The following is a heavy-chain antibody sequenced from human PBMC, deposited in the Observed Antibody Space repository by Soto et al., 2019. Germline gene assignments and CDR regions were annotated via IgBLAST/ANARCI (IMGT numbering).Heavy chain of an antibody. Sequence: QLQLHESGPGLVKPSETLSLTCTVSGGSISSSSSFWGWVRQPPGKGLEWIANIFYTGTTYYNPSLKSRVIISVDTSKNEWSRKLSSVTAADTAVYYCARADNGVGRGFDLWGRGTLVTVSS. J-gene: IGHJ2*01. CDR1: GGSISSSSSF. V-gene: IGHV4-39*01. D-gene: IGHD1-26*01. CDR2: IFYTGTT. CDR3: ARADNGVGRGFDL.